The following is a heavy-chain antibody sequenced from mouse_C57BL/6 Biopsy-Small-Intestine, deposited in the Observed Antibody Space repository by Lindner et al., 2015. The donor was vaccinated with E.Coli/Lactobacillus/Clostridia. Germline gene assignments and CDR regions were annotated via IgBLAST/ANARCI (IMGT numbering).Heavy chain of an antibody. V-gene: IGHV14-2*01. CDR2: IGPEDGET. CDR3: ARNSGGTGYFDV. Sequence: VQLQESGAELVKPGASVKLSCTASGFNIKDYYMHWVKQRTEQGLEWIGRIGPEDGETKYAPKFQGKATITADTSSNTAYMELRSLTSEDSAVYYCARNSGGTGYFDVWGTGTTVTVSS. J-gene: IGHJ1*03. CDR1: GFNIKDYY. D-gene: IGHD1-1*02.